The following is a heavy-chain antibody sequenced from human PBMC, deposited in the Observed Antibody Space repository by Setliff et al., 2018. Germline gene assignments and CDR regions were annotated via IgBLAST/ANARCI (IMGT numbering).Heavy chain of an antibody. CDR2: IKEDGSEE. CDR3: ARDNVILDDSRGIFYPWYDP. Sequence: SLKISCAASGFRFSRHWMTWVRQAPGKGLEWVANIKEDGSEEYYVDSVRGRFSISRDNAKDSVFLEMNSLRADDTAVYYCARDNVILDDSRGIFYPWYDPGGQGTLVTV. V-gene: IGHV3-7*03. CDR1: GFRFSRHW. D-gene: IGHD4-4*01. J-gene: IGHJ5*02.